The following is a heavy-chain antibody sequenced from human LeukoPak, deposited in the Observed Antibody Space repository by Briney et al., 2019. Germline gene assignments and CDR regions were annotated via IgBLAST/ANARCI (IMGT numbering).Heavy chain of an antibody. Sequence: QPGGSLRLSCAASGFTLSSYWMHWVRRAPGKGLVWVSRVNRDGTSTTYADSVRGRFTSSRDNAKNTLYLQMNSLRVEDTAVYYCTRDIVATIPTHYYYYGMDLWGQGTTVTVSS. CDR1: GFTLSSYW. V-gene: IGHV3-74*03. CDR3: TRDIVATIPTHYYYYGMDL. CDR2: VNRDGTST. J-gene: IGHJ6*02. D-gene: IGHD5-12*01.